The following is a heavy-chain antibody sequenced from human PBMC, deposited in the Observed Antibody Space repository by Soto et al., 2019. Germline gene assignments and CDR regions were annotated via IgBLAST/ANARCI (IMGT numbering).Heavy chain of an antibody. CDR2: INPNSGGT. Sequence: GASVKVACKASGHTFTDYYMHWVRQAPGQGLEWVGWINPNSGGTNYAQKFQGRDTMTRDTSISTAYMELSRLRSDDTAVYYCASLGLHCSGGSCHDWFDPWGQGTQVTVSS. V-gene: IGHV1-2*02. J-gene: IGHJ5*02. CDR3: ASLGLHCSGGSCHDWFDP. D-gene: IGHD2-15*01. CDR1: GHTFTDYY.